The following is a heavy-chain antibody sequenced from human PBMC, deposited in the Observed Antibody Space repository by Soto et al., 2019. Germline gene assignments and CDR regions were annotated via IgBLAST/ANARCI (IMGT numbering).Heavy chain of an antibody. CDR2: ISGSGGST. D-gene: IGHD3-10*01. CDR3: AKDGYYYGSGSYPDY. CDR1: GFTFSSYA. J-gene: IGHJ4*02. V-gene: IGHV3-23*01. Sequence: GGSLRLSCAASGFTFSSYAMSWVRQAPGKGLEWVSAISGSGGSTYYADSVKGRFTISRDNSKNTLYLQMNSLRAEDAAVYYCAKDGYYYGSGSYPDYWGQGTLVTVSS.